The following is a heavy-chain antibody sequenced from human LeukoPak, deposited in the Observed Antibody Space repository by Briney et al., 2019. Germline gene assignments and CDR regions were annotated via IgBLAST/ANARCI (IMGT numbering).Heavy chain of an antibody. CDR1: GGSISSYY. J-gene: IGHJ4*02. Sequence: TSETLSLTCTVSGGSISSYYWSWIRQPPGKGLEWIGYIYYSGSTNYNPSLKSRVTISVDTSKNQFSLKLSSVAAADTAVYYCARQSSGYCSGGSCYSGYYWGQGTLVTVSS. CDR2: IYYSGST. CDR3: ARQSSGYCSGGSCYSGYY. V-gene: IGHV4-59*01. D-gene: IGHD2-15*01.